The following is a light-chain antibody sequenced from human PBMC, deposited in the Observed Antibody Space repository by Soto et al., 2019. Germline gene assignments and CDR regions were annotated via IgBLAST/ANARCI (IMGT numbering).Light chain of an antibody. CDR2: DAS. V-gene: IGKV3-11*01. CDR1: QSVSSY. CDR3: QQRSNWPT. Sequence: EIVLTQSPATLSLSPGERATLSCRASQSVSSYLAWYQQKPGQAPRLLIYDASNRATGIPARFSGSGSGTDFTLTIISLEPEDFAVYYCQQRSNWPTFGGVTKVEIK. J-gene: IGKJ4*01.